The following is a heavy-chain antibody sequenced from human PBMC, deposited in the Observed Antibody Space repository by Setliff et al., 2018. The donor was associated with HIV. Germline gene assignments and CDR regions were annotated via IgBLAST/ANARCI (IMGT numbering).Heavy chain of an antibody. CDR3: ARAGSAAASPLDY. J-gene: IGHJ4*02. CDR2: IYHSGST. Sequence: SETLSLTCTVSGYSISSGYYWGWIRQPPGEGLEWIGSIYHSGSTYYNPSLKSRVTISLDTSKNQFSLKLTSVTAADTAVYYCARAGSAAASPLDYWGQGTLVTVSS. D-gene: IGHD6-6*01. CDR1: GYSISSGYY. V-gene: IGHV4-38-2*02.